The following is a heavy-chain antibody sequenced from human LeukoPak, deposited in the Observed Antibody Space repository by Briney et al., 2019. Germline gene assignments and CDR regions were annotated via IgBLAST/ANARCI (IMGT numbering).Heavy chain of an antibody. CDR2: ISYGGSSE. CDR3: AKDRIVGATYYFDY. V-gene: IGHV3-30*04. D-gene: IGHD1-26*01. J-gene: IGHJ4*02. CDR1: GFTFSTYA. Sequence: PGRSLRLSCAASGFTFSTYAMHWVRQAPGKWLEWVAVISYGGSSENYADSVKGRFTVSRDNSKNTLYLQMNSLRAEDTAVYYCAKDRIVGATYYFDYWGQGTLVTVSS.